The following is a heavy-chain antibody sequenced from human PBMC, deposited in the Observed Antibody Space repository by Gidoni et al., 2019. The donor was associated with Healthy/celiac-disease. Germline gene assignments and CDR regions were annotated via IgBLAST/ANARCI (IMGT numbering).Heavy chain of an antibody. CDR1: GYTFTSYG. J-gene: IGHJ4*02. CDR2: ISAYNGNT. CDR3: ARDPHTGGDY. D-gene: IGHD7-27*01. Sequence: QVQLVQSGAEVTKPGAPVKASCKASGYTFTSYGISWVRQAPRQGREWMGGISAYNGNTNYAQKLQGRVTMTTGTSTSTAYVELRSLRSDDTAVYYWARDPHTGGDYWGQGTMVTVSS. V-gene: IGHV1-18*01.